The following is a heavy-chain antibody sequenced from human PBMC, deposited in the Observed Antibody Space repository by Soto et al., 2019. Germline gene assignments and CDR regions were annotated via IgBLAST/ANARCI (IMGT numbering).Heavy chain of an antibody. D-gene: IGHD4-17*01. Sequence: ASVKVSCKASGYTCTSYGISWVRQAPGQGLEWMGWISAYNGNTNYAQKLQGRVTVTTDTSTSTAYTGLRSLRSDDPSVYYCASDHYGEYYYYYGMDVWGQGPTVNVSS. CDR3: ASDHYGEYYYYYGMDV. J-gene: IGHJ6*02. CDR2: ISAYNGNT. V-gene: IGHV1-18*01. CDR1: GYTCTSYG.